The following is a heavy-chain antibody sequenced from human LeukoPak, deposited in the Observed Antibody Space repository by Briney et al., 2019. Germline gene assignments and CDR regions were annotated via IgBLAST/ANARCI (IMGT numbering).Heavy chain of an antibody. CDR1: GFTFSSYA. J-gene: IGHJ4*02. CDR3: ARAGCSSTSCKGYDY. D-gene: IGHD2-2*01. V-gene: IGHV3-64*01. CDR2: ISSNGGST. Sequence: GGSLRLSCAASGFTFSSYAMHWVRQAPGKGLEYVSAISSNGGSTYYANSVKGRFTISRDNSKNTLYLQMGSLRAEDMAVYYCARAGCSSTSCKGYDYWGQGTLVTVPS.